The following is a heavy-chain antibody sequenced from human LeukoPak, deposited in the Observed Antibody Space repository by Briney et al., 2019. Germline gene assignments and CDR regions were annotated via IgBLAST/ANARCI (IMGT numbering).Heavy chain of an antibody. Sequence: GSSVKVSCKASGGTFSSYAISWVRQAPGQGFEWMGGIIPIFGTANYAQKFQGRVTITADESTSTAYMELSSLRSEDTAVYYCARGKSSEYCSGGSCYSLYYYYYMDVWGKGTTVTVSS. CDR3: ARGKSSEYCSGGSCYSLYYYYYMDV. V-gene: IGHV1-69*01. CDR1: GGTFSSYA. D-gene: IGHD2-15*01. CDR2: IIPIFGTA. J-gene: IGHJ6*03.